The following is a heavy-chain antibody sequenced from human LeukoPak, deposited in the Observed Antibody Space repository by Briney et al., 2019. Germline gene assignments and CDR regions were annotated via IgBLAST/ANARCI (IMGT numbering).Heavy chain of an antibody. V-gene: IGHV4-30-4*08. CDR1: GGSISSGDYY. D-gene: IGHD3-10*01. CDR2: IYYSGST. CDR3: ARGHDYYGSGDYYYMDV. Sequence: SETLSLTCTVSGGSISSGDYYWSWIRQPPGKGLEWFGYIYYSGSTYYNPSLKSRVTISVDTSKNQFSLKLSSVTAADTAVYYCARGHDYYGSGDYYYMDVWGKGTTVTVSS. J-gene: IGHJ6*03.